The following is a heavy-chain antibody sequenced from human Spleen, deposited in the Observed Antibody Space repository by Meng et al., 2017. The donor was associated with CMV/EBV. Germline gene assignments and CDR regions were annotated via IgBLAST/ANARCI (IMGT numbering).Heavy chain of an antibody. Sequence: GESLKISCAASGFTFSSYGMHWVRQAPGKGLEWVAFIRYDGSNKYYADSVKDRFTISRDNSKNTLYLQMNSLRAEDTAVYYCAKDPSHIVVVPAGYGMDVWGQGTTVTVSS. CDR3: AKDPSHIVVVPAGYGMDV. D-gene: IGHD2-2*01. J-gene: IGHJ6*02. CDR2: IRYDGSNK. V-gene: IGHV3-30*02. CDR1: GFTFSSYG.